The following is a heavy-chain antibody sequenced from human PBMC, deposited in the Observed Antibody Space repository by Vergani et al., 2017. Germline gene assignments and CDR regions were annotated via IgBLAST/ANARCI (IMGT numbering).Heavy chain of an antibody. CDR3: AGDPRGYGGDPEDYYY. D-gene: IGHD2-21*02. V-gene: IGHV1-69*08. CDR1: GGTFSSYT. J-gene: IGHJ6*01. Sequence: QVQLVQSGAEVKKPGSSVKVSCKASGGTFSSYTISWVRQAPGQGLEWMGRIIPVLGKTKYAQDFQGRLTITADTSTSTAYMELTSLRSQDTAVYYCAGDPRGYGGDPEDYYY. CDR2: IIPVLGKT.